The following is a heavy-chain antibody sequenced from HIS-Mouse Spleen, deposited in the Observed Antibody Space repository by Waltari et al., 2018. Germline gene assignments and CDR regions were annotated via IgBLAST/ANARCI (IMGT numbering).Heavy chain of an antibody. CDR2: IYYSGST. V-gene: IGHV4-39*07. Sequence: QLQLQESGPGLVKPSETLSLTCTVPGGSISSSSYSWGCIRQPPGKGLEWIGSIYYSGSTYYNPSLKSRVTISVDTSKNQFSLKLSSVTAADTAVYYCAREIPYSSSWYDWYFDLWGRGTLVTVSS. J-gene: IGHJ2*01. D-gene: IGHD6-13*01. CDR1: GGSISSSSYS. CDR3: AREIPYSSSWYDWYFDL.